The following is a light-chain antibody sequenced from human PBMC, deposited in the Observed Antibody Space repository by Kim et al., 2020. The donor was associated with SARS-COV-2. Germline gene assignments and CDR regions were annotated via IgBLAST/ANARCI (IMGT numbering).Light chain of an antibody. Sequence: ASVGDRVTITCRASQSISSWLAWYQQKPGKVPNLLIYKASSLESGVPSRFSGSGSGTEFTLTISSLQPDDFATYYCQQYKSYPVTLGQGTKVDSK. CDR3: QQYKSYPVT. J-gene: IGKJ1*01. V-gene: IGKV1-5*03. CDR2: KAS. CDR1: QSISSW.